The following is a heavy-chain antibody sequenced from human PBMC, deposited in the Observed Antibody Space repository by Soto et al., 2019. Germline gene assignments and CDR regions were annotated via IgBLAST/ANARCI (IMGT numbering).Heavy chain of an antibody. CDR3: ARDPYCSGGRSYGRDY. D-gene: IGHD2-15*01. CDR1: GYTFTSYG. J-gene: IGHJ4*02. Sequence: ASVKVSCKASGYTFTSYGISWVRQAPGQGLEWMGWISAYNGNTNYAQKLQGRVTMTTDTSTSTAYMELRSLRSDDTAVYYCARDPYCSGGRSYGRDYWGPGTLVTVSS. CDR2: ISAYNGNT. V-gene: IGHV1-18*01.